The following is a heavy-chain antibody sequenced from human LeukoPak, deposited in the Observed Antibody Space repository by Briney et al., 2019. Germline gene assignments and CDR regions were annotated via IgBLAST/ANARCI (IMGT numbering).Heavy chain of an antibody. CDR3: AKQLGYCSDGSCYFPY. CDR2: ISNNGGYT. Sequence: GGSLRLSCAASGFTFSSSAMSWVRQAPGKGLEWVSTISNNGGYTYYADSVQGRFAISRDNSKSTLCLQMNSLRAEDTAVYYCAKQLGYCSDGSCYFPYWGQGTLVTVSS. V-gene: IGHV3-23*01. CDR1: GFTFSSSA. J-gene: IGHJ4*02. D-gene: IGHD2-15*01.